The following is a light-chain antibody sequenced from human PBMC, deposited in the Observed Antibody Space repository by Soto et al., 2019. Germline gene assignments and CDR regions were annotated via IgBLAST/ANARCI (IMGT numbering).Light chain of an antibody. V-gene: IGKV3-11*01. CDR3: LQRSKWPLT. J-gene: IGKJ4*01. CDR2: DAS. Sequence: EIVLTQSPGTLSLSPGERATLSCRASQSVSRYLAWIQQKPGQAPRLLIYDASNRATGTPARFSGSGSGTDFTLTISSLEPEDFAVYYCLQRSKWPLTFGGGTKVDIK. CDR1: QSVSRY.